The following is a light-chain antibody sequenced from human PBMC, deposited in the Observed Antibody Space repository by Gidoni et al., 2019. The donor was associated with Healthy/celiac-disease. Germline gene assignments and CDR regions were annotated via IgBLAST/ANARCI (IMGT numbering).Light chain of an antibody. CDR1: QSISSY. CDR3: QQSYGTPPT. V-gene: IGKV1-39*01. J-gene: IGKJ4*01. CDR2: AAS. Sequence: DIQMTQSPSSLSASGGDRVTITCRASQSISSYLKWYQQKPGKAPKHLIYAASSLQSGVPSRFSSSGCGTDFTITISSLQPEDFVTYYCQQSYGTPPTFXGXTKVEIK.